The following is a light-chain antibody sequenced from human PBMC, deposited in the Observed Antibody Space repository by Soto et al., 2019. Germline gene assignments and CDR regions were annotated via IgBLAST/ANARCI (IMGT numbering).Light chain of an antibody. J-gene: IGLJ2*01. V-gene: IGLV1-51*01. CDR1: SSNIGNNF. Sequence: QSVLTQPPSVSAAPRQKVIISCSGSSSNIGNNFVSWYQQLPGTAPKLLIFDNNKRPSGIPDRFSGSKSGTSATLGITGLQTGDEADYYCVTWDTSLTTTVLFGGGTKVTVL. CDR3: VTWDTSLTTTVL. CDR2: DNN.